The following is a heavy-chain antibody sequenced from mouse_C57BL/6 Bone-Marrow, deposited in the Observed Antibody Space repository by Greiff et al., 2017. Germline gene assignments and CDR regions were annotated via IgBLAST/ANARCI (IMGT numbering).Heavy chain of an antibody. CDR2: INPSSGYT. CDR3: ARSEYGYDALYAMDY. J-gene: IGHJ4*01. Sequence: VQLQQSGAELARPGASVKMSCKASGYTFTSYTMHWVKQRPGQGLEWIGYINPSSGYTKYNQKFKDKATLTADKSSSTAYMQLSSLTSEDSAVYYCARSEYGYDALYAMDYWGQGTSVTVSS. CDR1: GYTFTSYT. D-gene: IGHD2-2*01. V-gene: IGHV1-4*01.